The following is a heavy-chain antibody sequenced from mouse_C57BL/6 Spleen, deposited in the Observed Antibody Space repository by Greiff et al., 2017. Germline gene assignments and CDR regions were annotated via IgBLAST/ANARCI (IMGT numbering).Heavy chain of an antibody. CDR3: ARKDTTVEVYVDD. V-gene: IGHV1-80*01. CDR1: GYAFSSYW. D-gene: IGHD1-1*01. CDR2: IYPGDGDT. Sequence: VQLQQSGAELVKPGASVKISCKASGYAFSSYWMNWVKQRPGKGLEWIGQIYPGDGDTNYNGKFKGKATLTADKSSSTAYMQLSSLTSEDSAVYCCARKDTTVEVYVDDWGQGTTLTVSS. J-gene: IGHJ2*01.